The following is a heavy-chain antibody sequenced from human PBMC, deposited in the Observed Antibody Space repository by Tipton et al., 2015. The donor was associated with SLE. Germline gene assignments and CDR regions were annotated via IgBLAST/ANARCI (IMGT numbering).Heavy chain of an antibody. J-gene: IGHJ3*02. CDR2: IYYTGST. CDR3: ARDKPYDI. Sequence: TLSLTCTVSGGSISSYYWSWIRQSPGKGLEWIGHIYYTGSTSYNPSLKSRLTISGDTSKNQFSLKLTSVTAADTAVYYCARDKPYDIWGQGTMVTVSS. V-gene: IGHV4-59*01. CDR1: GGSISSYY.